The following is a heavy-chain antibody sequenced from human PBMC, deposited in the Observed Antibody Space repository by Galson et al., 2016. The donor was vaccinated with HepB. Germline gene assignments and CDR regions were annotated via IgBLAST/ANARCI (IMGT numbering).Heavy chain of an antibody. V-gene: IGHV4-39*01. Sequence: SETLSLTCIVSGGSISSDYYWGWIRQPPGRGLEWIWSIYSGEDTYYNPSLKSRVTISVDTSKNQFSLRLDSVTAADTGVYYCATGIVVAGKYYYHYMDVWGKGTTVTVSS. J-gene: IGHJ6*03. CDR3: ATGIVVAGKYYYHYMDV. CDR2: IYSGEDT. CDR1: GGSISSDYY. D-gene: IGHD6-19*01.